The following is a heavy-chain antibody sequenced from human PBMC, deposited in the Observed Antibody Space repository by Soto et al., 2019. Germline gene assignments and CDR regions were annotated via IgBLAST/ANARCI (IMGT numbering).Heavy chain of an antibody. Sequence: SVKVSCKAFGGTFSSYAVNWVRQAPGQGLEWMGGITPFFGTSNYAQKFQGRVTITADESTRTVFMDLVSLRSEDTAVYYCARVGYSTNYGMAVWGQGTTVTVSS. V-gene: IGHV1-69*13. CDR3: ARVGYSTNYGMAV. D-gene: IGHD6-13*01. J-gene: IGHJ6*02. CDR2: ITPFFGTS. CDR1: GGTFSSYA.